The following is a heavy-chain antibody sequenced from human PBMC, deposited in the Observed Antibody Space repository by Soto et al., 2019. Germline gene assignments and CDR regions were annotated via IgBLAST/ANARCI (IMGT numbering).Heavy chain of an antibody. CDR1: GGTFSSYA. V-gene: IGHV1-69*13. CDR2: IIPIFGTA. Sequence: SVKVSCKASGGTFSSYAISWVRQAPGQGLEWMGGIIPIFGTANYAQKFQGRVTITADESTSTAYMELSSLRSEDTAVYYCARELAVGATFSNWFDPWGQGTLVTVSS. D-gene: IGHD1-26*01. J-gene: IGHJ5*02. CDR3: ARELAVGATFSNWFDP.